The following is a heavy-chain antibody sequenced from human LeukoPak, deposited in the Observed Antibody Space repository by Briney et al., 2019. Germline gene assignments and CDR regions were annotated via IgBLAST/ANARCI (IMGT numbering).Heavy chain of an antibody. V-gene: IGHV4-59*01. J-gene: IGHJ4*02. D-gene: IGHD3-22*01. CDR3: ARDPGPYYYDSSGYSSFHYFKS. Sequence: SETLCLTCTVSGGSISSYFWSGIRQPPGKGLEWIVYIYYSGNTNYNPSLKSRVTISVDTSKNQFSLKLTSVTAADTAVYYCARDPGPYYYDSSGYSSFHYFKSWGQGTLVTVSS. CDR1: GGSISSYF. CDR2: IYYSGNT.